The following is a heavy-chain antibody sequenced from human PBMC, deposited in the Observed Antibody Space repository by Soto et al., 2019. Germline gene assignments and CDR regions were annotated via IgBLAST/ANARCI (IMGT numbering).Heavy chain of an antibody. CDR1: GYTFTSYG. Sequence: QVQLVQSGAEVKKPGASVKVSCKASGYTFTSYGISWVRQAPGQGLEWMGWMSAYNGNTNYAQKLQGRVTMTADTSASQAYMELRRLRSDDTSVYYCARFGITIIVVVPYYIDFWGQGTLVTVSS. D-gene: IGHD3-22*01. J-gene: IGHJ4*02. V-gene: IGHV1-18*01. CDR3: ARFGITIIVVVPYYIDF. CDR2: MSAYNGNT.